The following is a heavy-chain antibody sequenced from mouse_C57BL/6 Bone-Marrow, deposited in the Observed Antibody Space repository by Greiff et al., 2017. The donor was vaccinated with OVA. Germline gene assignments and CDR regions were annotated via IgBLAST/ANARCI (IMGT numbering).Heavy chain of an antibody. J-gene: IGHJ1*03. CDR3: ARRESYWYFDV. Sequence: QVTLKECGPGILQSSQTLSLTCSFSGFSLSTSGMGVSWIRQPSGKGLEWLAHISWDDDTRYNPSLKSRLTISKDTSRHQVFLKITSVDTADTATYYCARRESYWYFDVWGTGTTVTVSS. D-gene: IGHD1-3*01. CDR1: GFSLSTSGMG. V-gene: IGHV8-12*01. CDR2: ISWDDDT.